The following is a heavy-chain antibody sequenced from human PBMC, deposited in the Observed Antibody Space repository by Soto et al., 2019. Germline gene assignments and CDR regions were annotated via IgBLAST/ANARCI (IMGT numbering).Heavy chain of an antibody. CDR2: IYPSDSNT. J-gene: IGHJ6*02. CDR1: GYIFTSYW. D-gene: IGHD3-3*01. Sequence: GESLKISCKGSGYIFTSYWIGWVRQMPGKGLEWMGIIYPSDSNTRYSPSFQGQVTISVDKSINTAYMELSSLRSEDTAVYYCARPSYFWSGYYTNYYYYYGMDVWGQGATVTVSS. V-gene: IGHV5-51*01. CDR3: ARPSYFWSGYYTNYYYYYGMDV.